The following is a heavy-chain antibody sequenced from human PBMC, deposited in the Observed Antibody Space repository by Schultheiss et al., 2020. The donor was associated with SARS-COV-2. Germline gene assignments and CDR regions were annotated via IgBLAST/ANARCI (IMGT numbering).Heavy chain of an antibody. V-gene: IGHV3-30*18. CDR1: GFTFSSYG. Sequence: LSLTCAASGFTFSSYGMHWVRQAPGKGLEWVAVISYDGSNKYYADSVKGRFTISRHNSKNTLYLQMNSLRAEDTAVYYCAKDGMIESYWGQGTLVTVSS. D-gene: IGHD3-22*01. J-gene: IGHJ4*02. CDR3: AKDGMIESY. CDR2: ISYDGSNK.